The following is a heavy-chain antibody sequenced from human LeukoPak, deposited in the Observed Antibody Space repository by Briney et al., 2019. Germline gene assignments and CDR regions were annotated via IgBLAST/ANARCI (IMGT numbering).Heavy chain of an antibody. CDR2: ISSDGIYT. CDR1: GFTFSNYA. V-gene: IGHV3-64*02. D-gene: IGHD6-19*01. CDR3: ARARYTNGWYFFDY. Sequence: GGSLRLSCAASGFTFSNYAMHWVRQAPGKGLEYVSGISSDGIYTHFADSVKGRFTISRDTSKNTLYLQMGSLRTEDMAVYYCARARYTNGWYFFDYWGQGTLVTVSS. J-gene: IGHJ4*02.